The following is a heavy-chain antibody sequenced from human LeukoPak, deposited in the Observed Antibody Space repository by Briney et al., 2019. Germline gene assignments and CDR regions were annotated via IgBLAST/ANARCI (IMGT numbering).Heavy chain of an antibody. D-gene: IGHD1-26*01. V-gene: IGHV3-7*01. J-gene: IGHJ4*02. Sequence: GGSLRLSCAASGFTFSSYWMTWVRQAPGKGLEWVANIKQDGSEKFYVDSMKGRFTNSRDNAKNSLYLQMHSLRAEDTAVYYCARDKVLGASLFDYWGQGTLVTVSS. CDR1: GFTFSSYW. CDR2: IKQDGSEK. CDR3: ARDKVLGASLFDY.